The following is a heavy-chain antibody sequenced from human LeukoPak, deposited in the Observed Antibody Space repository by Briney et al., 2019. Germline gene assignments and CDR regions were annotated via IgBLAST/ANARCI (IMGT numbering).Heavy chain of an antibody. D-gene: IGHD3-22*01. CDR2: INHSGST. J-gene: IGHJ5*02. CDR1: GGSFSGYY. CDR3: ARSGGGDDSSGYYYPSLPPGNWFDP. Sequence: PSETLSLTCAVYGGSFSGYYWSWIRQPPGKGLEWIGEINHSGSTNYNPSLKSRVTISVDTSKNQFSLKLSSVTAADTAVYYCARSGGGDDSSGYYYPSLPPGNWFDPWGQGTLVTVSS. V-gene: IGHV4-34*01.